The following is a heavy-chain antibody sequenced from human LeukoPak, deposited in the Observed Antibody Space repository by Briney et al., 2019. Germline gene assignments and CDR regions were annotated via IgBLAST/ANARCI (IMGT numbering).Heavy chain of an antibody. Sequence: SETLSLTCTVSGGSISSYYWSWIRQPPGKGLVWIGYIYYSGSTNYNPSLKSRVTISVDTSKNQFSLKLSSVTAADTAVYYCARHPWGSYRPFDYWGQGTLVTVSS. V-gene: IGHV4-59*08. CDR2: IYYSGST. D-gene: IGHD3-16*02. CDR3: ARHPWGSYRPFDY. CDR1: GGSISSYY. J-gene: IGHJ4*02.